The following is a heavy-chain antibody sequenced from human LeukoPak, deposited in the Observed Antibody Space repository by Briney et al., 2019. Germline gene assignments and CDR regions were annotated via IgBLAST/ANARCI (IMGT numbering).Heavy chain of an antibody. Sequence: GGSLRLSCAASGFTASSNYMSWVRQAPGKGLEWVSVIYSGGSTYYADSVKGRFTISRDNSKNTLYLQMNSLRAEDTAVYYCASQNVGGAGAFDIWGQGTMVTVSS. CDR3: ASQNVGGAGAFDI. J-gene: IGHJ3*02. CDR1: GFTASSNY. D-gene: IGHD3-16*01. CDR2: IYSGGST. V-gene: IGHV3-53*01.